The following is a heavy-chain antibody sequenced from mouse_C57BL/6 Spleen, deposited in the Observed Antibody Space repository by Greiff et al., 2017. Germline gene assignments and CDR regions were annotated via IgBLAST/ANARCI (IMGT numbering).Heavy chain of an antibody. V-gene: IGHV5-17*01. CDR2: ISSGSSTI. CDR1: GFTFSDYG. J-gene: IGHJ3*01. CDR3: ARPGDGYYGFAY. D-gene: IGHD2-3*01. Sequence: EVHLVESGGGLVKPGGSLKLSCAASGFTFSDYGMHWVRQAPEKGLEWVGYISSGSSTIYYADTVKGRFTISRDNSKNTLFLQMTSLGSEDTAMYYCARPGDGYYGFAYWGQGTLVTVSA.